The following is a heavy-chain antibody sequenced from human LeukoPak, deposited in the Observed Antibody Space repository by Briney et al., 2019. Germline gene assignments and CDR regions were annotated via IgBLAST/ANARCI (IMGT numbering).Heavy chain of an antibody. J-gene: IGHJ4*02. V-gene: IGHV3-30*02. CDR3: AKVLSTVWFGELPLDY. Sequence: GGSLRLSCAASGVIFSNAWMSWVRQAPGKGLEGVAFIRYDGSNKYYADSVKGRFTISRDNSKNTLYLQMNSLRAEDTAVYYCAKVLSTVWFGELPLDYWGQGTLVTVSS. CDR1: GVIFSNAW. D-gene: IGHD3-10*01. CDR2: IRYDGSNK.